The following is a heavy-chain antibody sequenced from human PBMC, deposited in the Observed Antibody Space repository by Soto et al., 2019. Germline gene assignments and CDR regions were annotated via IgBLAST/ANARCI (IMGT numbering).Heavy chain of an antibody. CDR3: ARGTYGSGSILRLHFHYYYMDV. J-gene: IGHJ6*03. V-gene: IGHV4-31*03. Sequence: SETLSLTCTVSGGSISSGGYYWSWIRQHPGKGLEWIGYIYYSGSTYYNPSLKSRVTISVDTSKNQFSLKLSSVTAADTAVYYCARGTYGSGSILRLHFHYYYMDVWGKGTTVTVSS. D-gene: IGHD3-10*01. CDR2: IYYSGST. CDR1: GGSISSGGYY.